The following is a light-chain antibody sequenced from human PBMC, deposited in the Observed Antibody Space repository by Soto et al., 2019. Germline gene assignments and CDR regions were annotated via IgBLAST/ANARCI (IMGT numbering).Light chain of an antibody. CDR3: QQRINWPLT. CDR1: QSVTSF. V-gene: IGKV3-11*01. J-gene: IGKJ4*01. Sequence: EIVLTQSPATLSLSPGERATLSCRASQSVTSFLAWYQQKPGQAPRLLIYDASNRATGIPARFSGRGSGTDFTLTISSLEPEDFALYYCQQRINWPLTFGGRTKVEIK. CDR2: DAS.